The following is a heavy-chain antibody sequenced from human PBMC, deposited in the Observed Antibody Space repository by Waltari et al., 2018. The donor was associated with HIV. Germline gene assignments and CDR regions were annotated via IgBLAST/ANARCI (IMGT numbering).Heavy chain of an antibody. V-gene: IGHV3-48*03. Sequence: EVQLVESGGGLVQHGGSLRLPCAGSGFTFSNYEMTWVRQAPGKGLDWISDISAGGTKYYADFGQGRFSISRDNSKNSLYLQMNSLSAEYTAVYYFAKAVGDTSGRYWGGEVWGQGTTVTVSS. CDR1: GFTFSNYE. CDR2: ISAGGTK. J-gene: IGHJ6*02. D-gene: IGHD6-19*01. CDR3: AKAVGDTSGRYWGGEV.